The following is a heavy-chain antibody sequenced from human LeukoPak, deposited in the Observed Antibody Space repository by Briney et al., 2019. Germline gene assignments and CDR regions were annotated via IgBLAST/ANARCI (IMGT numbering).Heavy chain of an antibody. CDR1: GYTFTGYY. D-gene: IGHD3-10*01. V-gene: IGHV1-2*06. Sequence: ASVKVSCKASGYTFTGYYMHWVRQAPGQGLEWMGRINPNSGGTNYAQKFRGRVTMTRDTSISTAYMELSRLRSDDTAVYYCARDLSMVRGVITFDYWGQGTLVTVSS. J-gene: IGHJ4*02. CDR2: INPNSGGT. CDR3: ARDLSMVRGVITFDY.